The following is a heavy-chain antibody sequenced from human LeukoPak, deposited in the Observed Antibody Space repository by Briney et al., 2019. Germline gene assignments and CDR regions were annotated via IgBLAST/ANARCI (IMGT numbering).Heavy chain of an antibody. Sequence: GGSLRLSCAASGFTFSSYAMSWVRQAPGKGLEWVSATSGSGGSTYYADSVKGRFTISRDNSKNTLYLQMNSLRAEDTAVYYCAKGDSGPPRGFGYFDYWGQGTLVTVSS. CDR1: GFTFSSYA. CDR3: AKGDSGPPRGFGYFDY. CDR2: TSGSGGST. V-gene: IGHV3-23*01. J-gene: IGHJ4*02. D-gene: IGHD5-12*01.